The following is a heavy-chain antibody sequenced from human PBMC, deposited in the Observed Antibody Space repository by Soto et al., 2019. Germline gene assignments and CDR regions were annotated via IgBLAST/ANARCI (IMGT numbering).Heavy chain of an antibody. V-gene: IGHV3-7*03. CDR1: GFTFSSYW. J-gene: IGHJ4*02. CDR3: ARDPSGIAVAGNTPDY. CDR2: IKQDGSEK. D-gene: IGHD6-19*01. Sequence: HPGGSLRLSCAASGFTFSSYWMSWVRQAPGKGLEWVANIKQDGSEKYYVDSVKGRFTISRDNAKNSLYLQMNSLRAEDTAVYYCARDPSGIAVAGNTPDYWGQGTLVTVSS.